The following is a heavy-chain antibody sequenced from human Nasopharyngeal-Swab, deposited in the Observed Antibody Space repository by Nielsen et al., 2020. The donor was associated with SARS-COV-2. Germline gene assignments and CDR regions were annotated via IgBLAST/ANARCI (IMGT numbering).Heavy chain of an antibody. CDR2: ISAYNGNT. Sequence: WVRQAPGQGLEWMGWISAYNGNTNYAQKLQGRVTMNTDTSTSTAYMELRSLRSDDTAVYYCAKVRGGYSSSWYDYWGQGTLVTVSS. V-gene: IGHV1-18*01. J-gene: IGHJ4*02. CDR3: AKVRGGYSSSWYDY. D-gene: IGHD6-13*01.